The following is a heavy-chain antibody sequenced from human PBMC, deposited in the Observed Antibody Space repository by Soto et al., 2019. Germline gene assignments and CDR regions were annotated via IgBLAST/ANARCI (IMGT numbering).Heavy chain of an antibody. CDR2: INAGNGNT. CDR3: ASNHLGATAYGMDV. V-gene: IGHV1-3*05. Sequence: QVQLVQSGAEEKKPGASVKVSCKASGYTFTSYAMHWVRQAPGQRLEGMGWINAGNGNTKYSQKFEGRVTITRDTSAGTAYMELSSLRSDDTAVYYCASNHLGATAYGMDVWGLGTTVTVSS. D-gene: IGHD1-26*01. CDR1: GYTFTSYA. J-gene: IGHJ6*02.